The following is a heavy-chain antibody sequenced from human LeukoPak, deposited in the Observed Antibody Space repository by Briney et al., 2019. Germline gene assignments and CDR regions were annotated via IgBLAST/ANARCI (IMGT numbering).Heavy chain of an antibody. CDR1: GYTFTSYY. CDR2: INPSGSST. D-gene: IGHD6-13*01. Sequence: ASVKVSCKAWGYTFTSYYMHWVRQAPGQGLEWMGLINPSGSSTSYAQKFQGRLSLTRDMSTSTAYLQWSSLKASDTAMYYCARHSVYSSSWYLGYWGQGTLVTVSS. V-gene: IGHV1-46*01. CDR3: ARHSVYSSSWYLGY. J-gene: IGHJ4*02.